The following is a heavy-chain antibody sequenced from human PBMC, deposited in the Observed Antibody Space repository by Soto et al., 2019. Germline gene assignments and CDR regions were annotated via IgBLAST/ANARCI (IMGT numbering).Heavy chain of an antibody. CDR3: ARLIGTSWLDS. V-gene: IGHV6-1*01. J-gene: IGHJ5*01. D-gene: IGHD2-2*01. CDR1: GDSVSTNSAT. CDR2: TYYRYTWNN. Sequence: QVQLQQSGPGLVKPSQTLSLTCAISGDSVSTNSATWDWIRQSPSRGLEWLGRTYYRYTWNNDYAASVKGRITINPNTSNNPLSLQLNSVTPDDTAVYYCARLIGTSWLDSWGQGTLVTVSS.